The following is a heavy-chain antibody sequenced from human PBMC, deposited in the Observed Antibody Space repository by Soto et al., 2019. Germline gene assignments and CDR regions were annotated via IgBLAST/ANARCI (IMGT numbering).Heavy chain of an antibody. CDR2: INPNSGGT. CDR1: GYTFTGYY. V-gene: IGHV1-2*02. Sequence: ASVKVSFKASGYTFTGYYMHWVRQAPGQGLEWMGWINPNSGGTNYAQKFQGRVTMTRDTSISTAYMELSRLRSDDTAVYYCARESITIFGVVINYYYGMDVWGQGTTVTVSS. J-gene: IGHJ6*02. CDR3: ARESITIFGVVINYYYGMDV. D-gene: IGHD3-3*01.